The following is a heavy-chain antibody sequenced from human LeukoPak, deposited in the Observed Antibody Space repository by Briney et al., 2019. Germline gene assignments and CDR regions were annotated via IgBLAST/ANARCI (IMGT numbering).Heavy chain of an antibody. D-gene: IGHD5-24*01. CDR2: IYTSGST. CDR1: GGSISSYY. V-gene: IGHV4-4*07. Sequence: SETLSLTCTVSGGSISSYYWSWIRQPAGKGLEWIGRIYTSGSTNYNPSLKSRVTISVDTSKNQFSLKLSSVTAADTAVYYCARHRDGYNLYYFDYWGQGTLVTVSS. CDR3: ARHRDGYNLYYFDY. J-gene: IGHJ4*02.